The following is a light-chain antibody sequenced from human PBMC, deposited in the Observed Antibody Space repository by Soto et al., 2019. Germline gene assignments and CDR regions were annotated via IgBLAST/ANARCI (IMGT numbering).Light chain of an antibody. CDR2: KAS. CDR1: QSISSW. Sequence: DIQMTQSPSTLSASVGDRVTITCRASQSISSWLAWYQQKPGEAPKVLIYKASSLESGVPSRFSGSGSRTEFTLTISSLQPDDFATYYCQQYNTYPWTFGQGTKVEIK. CDR3: QQYNTYPWT. J-gene: IGKJ1*01. V-gene: IGKV1-5*03.